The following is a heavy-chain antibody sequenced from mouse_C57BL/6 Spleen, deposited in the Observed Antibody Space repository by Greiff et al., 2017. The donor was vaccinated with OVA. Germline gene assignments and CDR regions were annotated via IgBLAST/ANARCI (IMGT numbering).Heavy chain of an antibody. CDR1: GFTFSDYY. V-gene: IGHV5-16*01. Sequence: EVKLVESEGGLVQPGSSMKLSCTASGFTFSDYYMAWVRQVPEKGLEWVANINYDGSSTYYLDSLKSRFIISRDNAKNILYLQMSSLKSEDTATYYCARDRELGHWYFDVWGTGTTVTVSS. J-gene: IGHJ1*03. CDR3: ARDRELGHWYFDV. D-gene: IGHD4-1*01. CDR2: INYDGSST.